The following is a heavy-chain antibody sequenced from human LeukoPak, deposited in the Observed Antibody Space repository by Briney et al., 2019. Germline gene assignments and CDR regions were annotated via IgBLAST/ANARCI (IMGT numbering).Heavy chain of an antibody. Sequence: SETLSLTCTVSGGSISSYYWGWIRQPPGRGLEWIGSIYYTGSTNYNQSLKSRVTISVDTSKNQFSLKLSSVTAADTAVYYCARLHYGGNYGYYYYYMDVWGKGTTVTISS. CDR2: IYYTGST. CDR1: GGSISSYY. J-gene: IGHJ6*03. CDR3: ARLHYGGNYGYYYYYMDV. D-gene: IGHD4-23*01. V-gene: IGHV4-39*01.